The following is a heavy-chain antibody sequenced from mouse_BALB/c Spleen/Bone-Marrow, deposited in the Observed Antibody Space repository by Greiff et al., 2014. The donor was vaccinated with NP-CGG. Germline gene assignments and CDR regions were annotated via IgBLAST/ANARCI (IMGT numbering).Heavy chain of an antibody. D-gene: IGHD4-1*01. J-gene: IGHJ3*01. Sequence: VQLQQSGAELAKPGASVKMSCKASGYTFTSNWMHWVKQRPGQGLEWIGYINPSTGYTDYNQKFKDKATLTADKSSSTAYMQLSSLTSEDSAVYYCARRLNWDWFAYWGQGTLVTVSA. CDR3: ARRLNWDWFAY. CDR2: INPSTGYT. V-gene: IGHV1-7*01. CDR1: GYTFTSNW.